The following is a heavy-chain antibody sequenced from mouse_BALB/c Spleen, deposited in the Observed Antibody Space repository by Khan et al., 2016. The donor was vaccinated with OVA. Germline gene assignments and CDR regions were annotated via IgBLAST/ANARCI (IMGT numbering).Heavy chain of an antibody. CDR1: GFSLTSYG. V-gene: IGHV2-6-1*01. CDR2: IWSDGST. J-gene: IGHJ4*01. CDR3: ARHDRYFYAMDY. D-gene: IGHD2-14*01. Sequence: VQLQESGPGLVAPSQSLSITCTISGFSLTSYGVHWVRQPPGKGLEWLVVIWSDGSTTYNSALKSRPSITKDNSKSQVFLKMNSLQIDDTAMYYCARHDRYFYAMDYWGQGTSVTVSS.